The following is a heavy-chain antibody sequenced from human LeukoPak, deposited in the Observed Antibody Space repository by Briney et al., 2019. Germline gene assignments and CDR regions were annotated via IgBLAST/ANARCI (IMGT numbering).Heavy chain of an antibody. D-gene: IGHD3-10*02. CDR3: AELGITMIGGV. V-gene: IGHV3-23*01. Sequence: GGTLRLSCAASGVTFSSYGMGWVRQARGKGLEWVSVISGSGGTTDYADSVKGRFTISRDNSKSTLYLQMNSLRAEDTAVYYCAELGITMIGGVWGKGTTVTISS. CDR2: ISGSGGTT. CDR1: GVTFSSYG. J-gene: IGHJ6*04.